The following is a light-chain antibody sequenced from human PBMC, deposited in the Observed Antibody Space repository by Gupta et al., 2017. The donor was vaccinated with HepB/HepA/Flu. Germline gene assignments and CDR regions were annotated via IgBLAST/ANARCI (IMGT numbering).Light chain of an antibody. Sequence: DIQMTQSPSSLSASVGDRVTITCRASQSISSYLNWYQQKPGKAPKLLISVVSILQSGVPSRFSGSGSGTDSTLTISSLQPEDFAIYYCRQSDIIPLTFGQGTRLEI. J-gene: IGKJ5*01. CDR1: QSISSY. V-gene: IGKV1-39*01. CDR3: RQSDIIPLT. CDR2: VVS.